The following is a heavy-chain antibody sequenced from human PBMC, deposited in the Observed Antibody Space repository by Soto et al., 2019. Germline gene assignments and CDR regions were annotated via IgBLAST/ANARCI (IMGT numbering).Heavy chain of an antibody. CDR3: ARDIREDYDFWSGYYVYYYYGMDV. CDR1: GFTFSSYA. V-gene: IGHV3-30-3*01. Sequence: GGSLRLSCAASGFTFSSYAMHWVRQAPGKGLEWVAVISYDGSNKYYADSVKGRFTISRDNSKNTLYLQMNSLRAEDTAVYYCARDIREDYDFWSGYYVYYYYGMDVWGQGTTVTVSS. D-gene: IGHD3-3*01. CDR2: ISYDGSNK. J-gene: IGHJ6*02.